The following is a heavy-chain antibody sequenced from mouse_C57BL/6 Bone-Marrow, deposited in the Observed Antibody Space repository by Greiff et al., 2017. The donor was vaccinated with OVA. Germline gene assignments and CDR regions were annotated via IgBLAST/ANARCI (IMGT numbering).Heavy chain of an antibody. CDR2: SRNKANDYTT. J-gene: IGHJ3*01. V-gene: IGHV7-1*01. CDR1: GFTFSDFY. D-gene: IGHD2-1*01. Sequence: EVQLVESGGGLVQSGRSLRLSCATSGFTFSDFYMEWVRQAPGQGLEWIAASRNKANDYTTEYSVSVKGRFIVSRDTSQSILYLQMNALRAEDTAIYYCARDGGNYDRFAYWGQGTLVTVSA. CDR3: ARDGGNYDRFAY.